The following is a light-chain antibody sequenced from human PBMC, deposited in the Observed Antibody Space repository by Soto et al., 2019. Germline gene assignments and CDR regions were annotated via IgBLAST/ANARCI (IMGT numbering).Light chain of an antibody. CDR1: SSNIGSNA. Sequence: QSVLTQPPSVSATPGQRVAVSCSGTSSNIGSNAVHWYQQLPGTAPKLLIYNTDQRPSRVPDRFSGSKSGTSASLAISGLQSDDEAHYYCAVWDDNLNSRLFGGGTKVTVL. CDR2: NTD. V-gene: IGLV1-44*01. J-gene: IGLJ3*02. CDR3: AVWDDNLNSRL.